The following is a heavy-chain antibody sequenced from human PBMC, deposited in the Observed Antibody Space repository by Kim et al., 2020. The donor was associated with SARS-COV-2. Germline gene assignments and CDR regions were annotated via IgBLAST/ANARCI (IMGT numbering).Heavy chain of an antibody. D-gene: IGHD6-19*01. CDR3: ARDGTWVAVARPGYYYYGMDV. Sequence: GGSLRLSCAASGFTFSSYWMSWVRQAPGKGLEWVANIKQDGSEKYYVDSVKGRFTISRDNAKNSLYLQMNSLRAEDTAVYYCARDGTWVAVARPGYYYYGMDVWGQGTTVTVSS. V-gene: IGHV3-7*03. CDR1: GFTFSSYW. J-gene: IGHJ6*02. CDR2: IKQDGSEK.